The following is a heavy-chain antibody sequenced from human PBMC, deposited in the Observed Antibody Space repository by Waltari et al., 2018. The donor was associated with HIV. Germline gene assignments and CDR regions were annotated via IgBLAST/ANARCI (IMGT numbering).Heavy chain of an antibody. CDR2: RKQDESEK. Sequence: EVQLVESGGGLVQPGGSLRLSWAGSGCPSNKYWFTWVRQAPGKGREGVAKRKQDESEKYYVDSLKGRFTISRDNAKNSLFLQMNSLRVEDTAVYYCAREALYDSSGYYFDYWGQGTLVTVSS. CDR1: GCPSNKYW. V-gene: IGHV3-7*01. CDR3: AREALYDSSGYYFDY. D-gene: IGHD3-22*01. J-gene: IGHJ4*02.